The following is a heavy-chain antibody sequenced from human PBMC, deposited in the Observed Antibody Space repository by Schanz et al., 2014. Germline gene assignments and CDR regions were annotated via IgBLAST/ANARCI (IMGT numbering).Heavy chain of an antibody. V-gene: IGHV3-48*04. Sequence: EVQLLDSGGGLVQPGGSLRLSCAVSGFTVSSNHMSWVRQAPGKGLEWVSYICSSGNTIYYADSVKGRFTISRDNAKNSLYLQMNSLRAEDTAVFYCAKDPSHGDYDYYFDYWGQGTLVTVSS. J-gene: IGHJ4*02. D-gene: IGHD3-22*01. CDR2: ICSSGNTI. CDR3: AKDPSHGDYDYYFDY. CDR1: GFTVSSNH.